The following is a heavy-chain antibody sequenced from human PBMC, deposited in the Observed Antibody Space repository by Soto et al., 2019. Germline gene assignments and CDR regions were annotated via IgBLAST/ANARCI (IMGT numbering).Heavy chain of an antibody. CDR3: ARWWSGSRQGFDP. CDR2: IYYSGST. D-gene: IGHD3-3*01. J-gene: IGHJ5*02. V-gene: IGHV4-31*03. CDR1: GGSISSGDYY. Sequence: QVQLQESGPGLVKPSQTLSLTCTVSGGSISSGDYYWSWIRQHPGKGLEWIGYIYYSGSTYYNPSLKSRLTITVDTSQNQFSLKLSSVTAADTAVYYCARWWSGSRQGFDPWGQGTLVTVSS.